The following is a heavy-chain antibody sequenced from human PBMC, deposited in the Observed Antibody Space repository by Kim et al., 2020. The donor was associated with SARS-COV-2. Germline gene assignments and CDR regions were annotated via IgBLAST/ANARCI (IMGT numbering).Heavy chain of an antibody. D-gene: IGHD5-18*01. Sequence: GESLKISCKGSGYSFTSYWIGWVRQMPGKGLEWMGIIYPGDSDTRYSPSFQGQVTISADKSISTAYLQWSSLKASDTAMYYCARLYSTRGPSGYSYGRDEISDYWGQGTLVTVSS. V-gene: IGHV5-51*01. J-gene: IGHJ4*02. CDR3: ARLYSTRGPSGYSYGRDEISDY. CDR1: GYSFTSYW. CDR2: IYPGDSDT.